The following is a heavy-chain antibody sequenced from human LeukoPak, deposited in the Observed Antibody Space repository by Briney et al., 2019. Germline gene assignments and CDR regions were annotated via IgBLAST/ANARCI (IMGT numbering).Heavy chain of an antibody. J-gene: IGHJ3*02. V-gene: IGHV1-69*13. CDR2: IIPIFGTT. Sequence: GASVTVSCTASGGTFSRYAISWVRQAPGQGLEWMGGIIPIFGTTNYAQKFQGRVTIVADESTSTAYMELSSLRSEDTAVYYCARAPNYYDSSGYYHDAFDIWGQGTMVTVSS. D-gene: IGHD3-22*01. CDR1: GGTFSRYA. CDR3: ARAPNYYDSSGYYHDAFDI.